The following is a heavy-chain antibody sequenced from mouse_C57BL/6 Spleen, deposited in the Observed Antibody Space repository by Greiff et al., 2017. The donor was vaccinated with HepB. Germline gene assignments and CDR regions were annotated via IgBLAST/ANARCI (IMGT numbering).Heavy chain of an antibody. CDR3: ARRDPLYYAMDY. CDR1: GFSLSTSGMG. J-gene: IGHJ4*01. V-gene: IGHV8-12*01. Sequence: QVTLKESGPGILQSSQTLSLTCSFSGFSLSTSGMGVSWIRQPSGKGLEWLAHIYWDDDKRYNPSLKSRLTISKDTSRNQVFLKITSVDTADTATYYCARRDPLYYAMDYWGQGTSVTVSS. CDR2: IYWDDDK.